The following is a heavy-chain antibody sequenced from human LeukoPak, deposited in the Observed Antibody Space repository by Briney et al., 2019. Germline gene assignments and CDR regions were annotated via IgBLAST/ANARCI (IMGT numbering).Heavy chain of an antibody. Sequence: GGSLRLSCVVSGIPFSDYYMNWIRQAPGKGLEWISYISSTSSYTDYADSVKGRFTISRDNAQNALFLQMSSLRVEDTAVYYCAAGTAADYWGQGTRVAVSS. J-gene: IGHJ4*02. CDR3: AAGTAADY. D-gene: IGHD6-13*01. V-gene: IGHV3-11*03. CDR2: ISSTSSYT. CDR1: GIPFSDYY.